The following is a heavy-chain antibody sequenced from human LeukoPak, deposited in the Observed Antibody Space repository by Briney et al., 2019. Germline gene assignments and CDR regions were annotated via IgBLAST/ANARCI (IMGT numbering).Heavy chain of an antibody. J-gene: IGHJ5*01. CDR2: ISGSGSTI. CDR3: ARENWFDS. V-gene: IGHV3-48*03. Sequence: GGSLRLSCAAPGFTFSSYEMNWVRQAPGKGLQWVSYISGSGSTIWYADSVKGRFTISRDNAQNSLYLQMNSLRAEDTAVYYCARENWFDSWGQGTLVTVSS. CDR1: GFTFSSYE.